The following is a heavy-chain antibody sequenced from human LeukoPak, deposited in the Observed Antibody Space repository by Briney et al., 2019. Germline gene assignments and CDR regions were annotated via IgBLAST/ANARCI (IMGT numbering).Heavy chain of an antibody. CDR3: ARDREAPVSGERHFDY. Sequence: PSETLSLTCTVSGGSISSGGYYWSWIRQHPGKGLEWIGYIYYSGSTYYNPSLKSRVTISVDTSKNQFSLKLSSVTAADTAVYYCARDREAPVSGERHFDYWGQGTLVTVSS. J-gene: IGHJ4*02. D-gene: IGHD3-10*01. CDR1: GGSISSGGYY. CDR2: IYYSGST. V-gene: IGHV4-31*03.